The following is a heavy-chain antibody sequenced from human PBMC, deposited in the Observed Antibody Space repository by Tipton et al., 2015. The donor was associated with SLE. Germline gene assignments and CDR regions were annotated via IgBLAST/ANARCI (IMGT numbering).Heavy chain of an antibody. CDR2: IYTSGNI. V-gene: IGHV4-61*02. J-gene: IGHJ3*02. CDR3: ATSDDSSGPSPDAFDI. CDR1: GGSISSGSYY. D-gene: IGHD3-22*01. Sequence: TLSLTCTVSGGSISSGSYYWSWIRQPAGKGLEWVGRIYTSGNINYNPSLKSRVTISVDTSKNQFSLKLSPVTAADTAVYYCATSDDSSGPSPDAFDIWGQGTMVTVSS.